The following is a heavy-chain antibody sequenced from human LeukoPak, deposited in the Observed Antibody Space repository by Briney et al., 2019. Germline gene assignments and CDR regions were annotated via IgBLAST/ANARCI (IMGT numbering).Heavy chain of an antibody. CDR2: ISGSGGST. CDR3: AKVFQQQLGTPFDY. Sequence: GGSLRLSCAASGFTFSSYAMSWVRQAPGKGLEWVSAISGSGGSTYYADSVKGRFTISRDNSKNTLCLQMNSLRAEDTAVYYCAKVFQQQLGTPFDYWGQGTLVTVSS. D-gene: IGHD6-13*01. V-gene: IGHV3-23*01. CDR1: GFTFSSYA. J-gene: IGHJ4*02.